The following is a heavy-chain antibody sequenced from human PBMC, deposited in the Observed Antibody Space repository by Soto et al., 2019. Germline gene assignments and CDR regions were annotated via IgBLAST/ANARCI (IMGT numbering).Heavy chain of an antibody. J-gene: IGHJ6*02. V-gene: IGHV3-23*01. CDR2: ISGSGGNA. CDR3: AKDVASGSYPPYDSVCMDV. Sequence: EVQLLESGGGLVQPGGSLRLSCAASGFTFGSYAMSWVRQAPGKGLEWVSTISGSGGNAYYADSVKGRFSISRDNSKNTLCQQVSSRRADDTDVYDCAKDVASGSYPPYDSVCMDVWGQGTTVTVSS. CDR1: GFTFGSYA. D-gene: IGHD1-26*01.